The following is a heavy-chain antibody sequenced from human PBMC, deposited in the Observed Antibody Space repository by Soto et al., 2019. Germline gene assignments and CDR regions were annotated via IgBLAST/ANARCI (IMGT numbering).Heavy chain of an antibody. CDR1: GYSFTSYW. CDR3: ARNGYCSSTSCYAPFDP. Sequence: GEYWKICYKGSGYSFTSYWIGWVRQMPGKSLEWMGIIYPGDSDTRYSPSFQGQVTISADKSISTAYLQWSSLKASDTAMYYCARNGYCSSTSCYAPFDPWGQGTLVTVSS. CDR2: IYPGDSDT. V-gene: IGHV5-51*01. D-gene: IGHD2-2*03. J-gene: IGHJ5*02.